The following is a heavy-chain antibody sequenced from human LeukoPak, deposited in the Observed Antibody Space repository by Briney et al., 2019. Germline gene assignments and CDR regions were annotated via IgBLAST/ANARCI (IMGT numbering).Heavy chain of an antibody. D-gene: IGHD4-17*01. CDR1: GTSFSSCY. CDR2: VNHSGYT. V-gene: IGHV4-34*01. J-gene: IGHJ4*02. CDR3: ARMTTGHDY. Sequence: PSETLSLTCGVSGTSFSSCYWSWIRQTPGKGLQWIGEVNHSGYTNRNPSLKSRVTISVDTSKNQFSLRMSTVTAADTAVYYCARMTTGHDYWGQGTLVTVSS.